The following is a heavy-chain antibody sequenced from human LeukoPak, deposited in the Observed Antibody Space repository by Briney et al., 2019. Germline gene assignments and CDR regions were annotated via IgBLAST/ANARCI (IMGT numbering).Heavy chain of an antibody. Sequence: SETLSLTCAVYGGSFSGYYWSWIRQPPGKGLEWIGEINHSGSTNYNPSLKSQVTISVDTSKNQFSLKLSSVTAADTAVYYCASYTYCSGGSCYSGNRFDPWGQGTLVTVSS. CDR2: INHSGST. CDR1: GGSFSGYY. CDR3: ASYTYCSGGSCYSGNRFDP. J-gene: IGHJ5*02. V-gene: IGHV4-34*01. D-gene: IGHD2-15*01.